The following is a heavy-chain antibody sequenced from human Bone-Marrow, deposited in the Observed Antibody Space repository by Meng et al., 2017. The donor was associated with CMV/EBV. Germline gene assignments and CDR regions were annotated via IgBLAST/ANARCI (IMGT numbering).Heavy chain of an antibody. J-gene: IGHJ4*02. CDR3: ASDRLGIQFDY. D-gene: IGHD6-13*01. CDR1: GGSISSYY. CDR2: IYYSGST. Sequence: ESLKISCTVSGGSISSYYWSWIRQPPGKGLEWIGYIYYSGSTNYNPSLKSRVTISVDTSKNQFSLKLSSVTAADTAVYYCASDRLGIQFDYWGQGTLVTVSS. V-gene: IGHV4-59*12.